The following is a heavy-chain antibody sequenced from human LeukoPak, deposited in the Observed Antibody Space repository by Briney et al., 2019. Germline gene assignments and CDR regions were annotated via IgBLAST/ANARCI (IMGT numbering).Heavy chain of an antibody. J-gene: IGHJ5*02. Sequence: GGSLRLSCAASGFTFSNAWMSWVRQAPGKGLEWVSIIYSGGGTSYPASVKGRFTISRDNSKNTLYLQMNSLRAEDTAVYHCARGKPALYSGSYQDGWFDPWGQGTLV. CDR2: IYSGGGT. CDR1: GFTFSNAW. V-gene: IGHV3-53*01. D-gene: IGHD1-26*01. CDR3: ARGKPALYSGSYQDGWFDP.